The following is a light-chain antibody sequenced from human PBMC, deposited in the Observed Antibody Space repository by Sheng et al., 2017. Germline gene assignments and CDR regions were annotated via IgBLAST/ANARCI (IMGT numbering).Light chain of an antibody. CDR3: QQFSYSPPWT. CDR1: QTITRS. Sequence: EIVLTQSPATLSLSPGDGATFSCRASQTITRSLAWYQQKPGQAPRLLIYGGSTRATGIPDRFSGSGSGTDFTLTISGLEPEDFAVYYCQQFSYSPPWTFGQGTKVEIK. CDR2: GGS. V-gene: IGKV3-20*01. J-gene: IGKJ1*01.